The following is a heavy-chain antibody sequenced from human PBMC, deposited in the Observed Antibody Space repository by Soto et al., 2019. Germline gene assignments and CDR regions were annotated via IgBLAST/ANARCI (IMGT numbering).Heavy chain of an antibody. Sequence: SETLSLTCTVSGGSISSGGYYWIWIRQHPGKGLEWIGYIYYSGSTYYNPSLKSRVTISVDTSKNQFSLKLSSVTAADTAVYYCAREIIAAAGTFEADNWFDPWGQGTLVTVSS. CDR3: AREIIAAAGTFEADNWFDP. V-gene: IGHV4-31*02. CDR1: GGSISSGGYY. CDR2: IYYSGST. J-gene: IGHJ5*02. D-gene: IGHD6-13*01.